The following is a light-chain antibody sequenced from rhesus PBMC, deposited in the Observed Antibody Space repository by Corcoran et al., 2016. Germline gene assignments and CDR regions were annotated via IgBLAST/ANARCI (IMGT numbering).Light chain of an antibody. Sequence: DIQMTQSPSSLSASVGDRVTITCRASQYISNDLAWYQQKPGETPKVLIYEASILQSGVPSRFSGSEAGTDFRLTISNLQSEDFATYYCQHYYSAPFTFGPGTKLDI. CDR2: EAS. CDR1: QYISND. CDR3: QHYYSAPFT. V-gene: IGKV1S8*01. J-gene: IGKJ3*01.